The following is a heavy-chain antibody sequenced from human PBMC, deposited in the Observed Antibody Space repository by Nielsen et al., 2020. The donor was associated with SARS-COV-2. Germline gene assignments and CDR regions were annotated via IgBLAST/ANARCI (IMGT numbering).Heavy chain of an antibody. Sequence: GGSLRLSCAASGFTFDDYAMSWVRQAPGKGLEWVSIIYNGGSNIKNEKSVKGRFTSSRDDAKNSLYLQINILRAEDTAIYYCARVNHSTISVWGQGTLVTVSS. CDR3: ARVNHSTISV. J-gene: IGHJ4*02. V-gene: IGHV3-23*03. CDR1: GFTFDDYA. CDR2: IYNGGSNI. D-gene: IGHD2-2*01.